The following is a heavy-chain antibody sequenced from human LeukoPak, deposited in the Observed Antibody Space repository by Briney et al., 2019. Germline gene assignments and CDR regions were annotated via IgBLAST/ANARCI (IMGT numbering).Heavy chain of an antibody. CDR2: INPNSGGT. CDR3: AESIAAAGSHNDY. CDR1: GYTFTGYY. Sequence: GASVKVSCKASGYTFTGYYMHWVRQAPGQGLEWMGWINPNSGGTNYAQKFQGRVTMTRDTSISTAYMELSRLRSDDTAVYYCAESIAAAGSHNDYWGQGTLVTVSS. V-gene: IGHV1-2*02. J-gene: IGHJ4*02. D-gene: IGHD6-13*01.